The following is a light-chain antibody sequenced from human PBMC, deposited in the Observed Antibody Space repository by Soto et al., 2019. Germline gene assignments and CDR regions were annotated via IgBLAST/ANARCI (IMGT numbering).Light chain of an antibody. Sequence: QSVLTQPRAVSGSPGQSVTISCTGGSRDYVSWYQQYPGKAPKLLISEVNVRPSGLSDRFSASKAGNTASLTISGLQPEDEAYYYCSSLSTTSTPIVFGSGTKVTVL. CDR3: SSLSTTSTPIV. J-gene: IGLJ1*01. V-gene: IGLV2-11*01. CDR1: SRDY. CDR2: EVN.